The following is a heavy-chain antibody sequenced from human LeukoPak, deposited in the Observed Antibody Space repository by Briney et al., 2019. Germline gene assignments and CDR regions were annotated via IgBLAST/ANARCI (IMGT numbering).Heavy chain of an antibody. J-gene: IGHJ2*01. Sequence: PGGSLRLSCAASGFTFSSYGMHWVRQAPGKGLEWVAVISYDGSNKYYADSVKGRFTISRDTSKNTLYLKMGSLRAEDMAVYYCARGLRDCTSTSCFTYWYFDLWGRGTLVTVSS. V-gene: IGHV3-30*03. CDR1: GFTFSSYG. CDR2: ISYDGSNK. CDR3: ARGLRDCTSTSCFTYWYFDL. D-gene: IGHD2-2*02.